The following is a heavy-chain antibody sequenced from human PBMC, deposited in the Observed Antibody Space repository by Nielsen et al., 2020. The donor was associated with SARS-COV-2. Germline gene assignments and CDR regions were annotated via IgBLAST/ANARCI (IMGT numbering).Heavy chain of an antibody. D-gene: IGHD6-19*01. J-gene: IGHJ5*02. V-gene: IGHV4-39*01. CDR2: IYYSGST. CDR1: GGSISSSSYY. CDR3: AITYSGWPYSWFDP. Sequence: SETLSLTCTVSGGSISSSSYYWGWIRQPPGKGLEWIGSIYYSGSTYYNPSLKSRVTISVDTSKNQFSLKLSPVTAADTAVYYCAITYSGWPYSWFDPWGQGTLVTVSS.